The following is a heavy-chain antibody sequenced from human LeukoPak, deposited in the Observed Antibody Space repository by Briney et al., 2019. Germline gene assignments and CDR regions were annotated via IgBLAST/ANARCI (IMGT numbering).Heavy chain of an antibody. D-gene: IGHD3-22*01. CDR2: IWYDGSNK. Sequence: GGSLRLSCAASGFTFSSYGMHWVRQAPGKGLEWVAGIWYDGSNKYYADSVKGRVTISRDNSKNTMYLQMNSLIAEDTAVYHIARDYYRYFDYWGQGTLVTVSS. J-gene: IGHJ4*02. CDR3: ARDYYRYFDY. V-gene: IGHV3-33*01. CDR1: GFTFSSYG.